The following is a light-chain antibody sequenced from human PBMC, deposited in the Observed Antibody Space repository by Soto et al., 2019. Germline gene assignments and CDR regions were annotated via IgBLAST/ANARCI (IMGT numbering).Light chain of an antibody. CDR1: SSDVGAYNF. CDR2: EVS. J-gene: IGLJ2*01. Sequence: QSALTQPASVSGSPGQSITISCTGTSSDVGAYNFVSWYLQHPGKAPKLLIFEVSNRPSGVSDRFSGSKSGNTATLTISGLQAEDEDDYYCSSYTSTSTLVVFGGGTKVTVL. CDR3: SSYTSTSTLVV. V-gene: IGLV2-14*01.